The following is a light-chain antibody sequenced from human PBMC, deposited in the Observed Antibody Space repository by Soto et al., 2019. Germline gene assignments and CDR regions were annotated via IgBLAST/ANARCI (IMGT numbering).Light chain of an antibody. CDR3: CAYAGSSTSVV. CDR2: EGS. Sequence: QSALTQPASMSGSPGQSITISCTGTSADVGSYNLVSWYQHHPGKAPKLMIYEGSNRPSGVSSRFSGSKSGNTASRAISGLQAVGEAEYYSCAYAGSSTSVVFGGGTELTAL. J-gene: IGLJ2*01. V-gene: IGLV2-23*01. CDR1: SADVGSYNL.